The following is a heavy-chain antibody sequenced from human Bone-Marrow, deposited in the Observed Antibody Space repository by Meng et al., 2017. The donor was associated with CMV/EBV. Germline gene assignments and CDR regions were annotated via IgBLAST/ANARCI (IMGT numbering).Heavy chain of an antibody. CDR3: ARDYSYDY. Sequence: GESLKISCAASGFTFSSYWMSWVRQAPGKGLEWVANIKQDGSEKYYVDSVKGRFTISRDNAKNSLYLQMNSLRAEDTAVYYCARDYSYDYWGQGPLVTVSS. D-gene: IGHD4-11*01. J-gene: IGHJ4*02. CDR2: IKQDGSEK. V-gene: IGHV3-7*01. CDR1: GFTFSSYW.